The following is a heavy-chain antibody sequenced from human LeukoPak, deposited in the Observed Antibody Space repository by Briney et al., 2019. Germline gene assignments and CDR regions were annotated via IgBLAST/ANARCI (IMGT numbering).Heavy chain of an antibody. V-gene: IGHV4-34*01. D-gene: IGHD2-15*01. CDR2: INHSGST. CDR1: GVSFSGYY. Sequence: SETLSLTCAVYGVSFSGYYWSWLRQPPGKGLEWLGEINHSGSTNYNPSLKSRVTISVDTSKNQFSLKLSSVTAADTAVYYCARGGGCSGGSCLFFDYWGQGTLVTVSS. J-gene: IGHJ4*02. CDR3: ARGGGCSGGSCLFFDY.